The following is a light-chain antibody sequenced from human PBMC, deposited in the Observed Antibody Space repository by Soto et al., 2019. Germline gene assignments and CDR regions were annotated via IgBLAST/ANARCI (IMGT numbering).Light chain of an antibody. CDR3: QQYDNSPL. CDR2: GAS. Sequence: IVLTQSPGTLSLSPGERATLSCRASQSVSRSYLAWYQQKPGQAPRLLIYGASSRATGIPDRFSGSGSGTVFTLTISKLEPEDFAVYYCQQYDNSPLFGPGTKVEIK. J-gene: IGKJ3*01. V-gene: IGKV3-20*01. CDR1: QSVSRSY.